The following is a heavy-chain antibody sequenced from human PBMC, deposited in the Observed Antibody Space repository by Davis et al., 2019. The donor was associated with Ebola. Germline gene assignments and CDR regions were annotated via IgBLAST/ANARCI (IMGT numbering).Heavy chain of an antibody. CDR2: IIPFFGVP. J-gene: IGHJ6*04. V-gene: IGHV1-69*13. CDR3: ASGGRIYGIDLFQVGGMDV. Sequence: AASVKVSCKASGGTFSRNAISWLRQAPGQGLEWMGGIIPFFGVPIYARKFQGRVTVTADESTSTAYMDLSSLRSEDTAVYYCASGGRIYGIDLFQVGGMDVWGKGTTVTVSS. D-gene: IGHD2-15*01. CDR1: GGTFSRNA.